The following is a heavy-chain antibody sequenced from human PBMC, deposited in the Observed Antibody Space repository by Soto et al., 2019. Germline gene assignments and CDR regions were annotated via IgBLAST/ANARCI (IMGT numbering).Heavy chain of an antibody. CDR2: IGTAGDT. J-gene: IGHJ6*03. V-gene: IGHV3-13*01. Sequence: GGSLRLSCAASGFTFSSYDMHWVRQATGKGLEWVSAIGTAGDTYYPGSVKGRFTISRENAKNSLYLQMNSLRAGDTAVYYCARGLILWFGELLYPLPMDVWGKGTTVTVSS. CDR1: GFTFSSYD. D-gene: IGHD3-10*01. CDR3: ARGLILWFGELLYPLPMDV.